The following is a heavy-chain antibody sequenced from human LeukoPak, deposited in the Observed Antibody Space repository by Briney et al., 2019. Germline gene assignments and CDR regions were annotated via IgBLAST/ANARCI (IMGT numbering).Heavy chain of an antibody. Sequence: GGSLRLSCAASGLTFSSYWMNWVRQTPGEGLVWVSRINSDGSSTTYADSVKGRFTISRDNAKNTLYLQMNSLRAEDTAVYYCAREYDSNGYYYYYFDYWGQGTLVTVSS. CDR3: AREYDSNGYYYYYFDY. D-gene: IGHD3-22*01. CDR2: INSDGSST. J-gene: IGHJ4*02. V-gene: IGHV3-74*01. CDR1: GLTFSSYW.